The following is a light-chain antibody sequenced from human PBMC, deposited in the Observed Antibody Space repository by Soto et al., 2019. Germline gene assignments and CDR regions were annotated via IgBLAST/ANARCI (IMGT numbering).Light chain of an antibody. V-gene: IGLV2-23*01. CDR3: CSYAGSPTSNWV. CDR1: SSDVGSYNL. J-gene: IGLJ3*02. Sequence: QSALTQPASVSGSPGQSITISCTGTSSDVGSYNLVSWYQQHPGKAPQLMIYEGSKRPSGVSNRFSGSKSGNTASLTISGLQAEDEADYYCCSYAGSPTSNWVFGGGTKLTVL. CDR2: EGS.